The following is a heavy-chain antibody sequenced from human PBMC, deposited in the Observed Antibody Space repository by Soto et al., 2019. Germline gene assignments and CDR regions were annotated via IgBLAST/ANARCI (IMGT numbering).Heavy chain of an antibody. V-gene: IGHV1-18*01. Sequence: QVQLVQSGAEVKKPGASVKVSCEASGYTFNSYGIIWVRQAPGQVLEWLGWISAYNGKTNYAQNLQGRVTMTTDTSTNTAYMELRSLRSDDTSMYYCARRPRERAPDYWGQGTLVTVSS. CDR3: ARRPRERAPDY. D-gene: IGHD6-25*01. J-gene: IGHJ4*02. CDR1: GYTFNSYG. CDR2: ISAYNGKT.